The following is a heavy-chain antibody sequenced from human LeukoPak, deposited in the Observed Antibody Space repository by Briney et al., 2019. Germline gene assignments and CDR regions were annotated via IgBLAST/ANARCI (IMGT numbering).Heavy chain of an antibody. CDR3: ARISSWLPLDY. CDR1: GFTFDDYG. V-gene: IGHV3-20*04. J-gene: IGHJ4*02. D-gene: IGHD6-13*01. CDR2: INWNGGST. Sequence: GASQRLSCAASGFTFDDYGMSWVRQAPGKGLEWVSGINWNGGSTGYADSVKGRFTISRDNAKNSLYLQMNSLRAEDTALYYCARISSWLPLDYWGQGTLVTVSS.